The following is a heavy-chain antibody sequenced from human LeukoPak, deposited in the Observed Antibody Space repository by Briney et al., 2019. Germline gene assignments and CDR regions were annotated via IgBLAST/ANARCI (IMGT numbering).Heavy chain of an antibody. CDR3: TPTTTYYFDY. V-gene: IGHV3-23*01. J-gene: IGHJ4*02. CDR2: ISGSGGST. Sequence: GGSLRLSCAASGFTFSSYAMSWVRQAPGKGLEWVSAISGSGGSTYYADSVKGLFTISRDNSKNTLYLQMNSLRAEDTAVYYCTPTTTYYFDYWGQGTLVTVSS. D-gene: IGHD4-11*01. CDR1: GFTFSSYA.